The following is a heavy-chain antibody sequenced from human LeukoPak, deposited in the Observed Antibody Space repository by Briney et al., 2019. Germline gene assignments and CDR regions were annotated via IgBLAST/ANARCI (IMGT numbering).Heavy chain of an antibody. J-gene: IGHJ4*02. D-gene: IGHD3-9*01. CDR1: GYTFINYY. V-gene: IGHV1-8*02. Sequence: ASVKVSCKTSGYTFINYYMHWVRQATGQGLEWMGWMNPNSGNTGYAQKFQGRVTMTRNTSISTAYMELSSLRSEDTAVYYCAKTPDILTGYSFDYWGQGTLVTVSS. CDR3: AKTPDILTGYSFDY. CDR2: MNPNSGNT.